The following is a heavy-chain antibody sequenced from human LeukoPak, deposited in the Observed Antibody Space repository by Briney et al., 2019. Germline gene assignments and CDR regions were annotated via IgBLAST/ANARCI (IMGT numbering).Heavy chain of an antibody. V-gene: IGHV4-34*01. CDR2: INHSGST. CDR1: GVSFSGYY. D-gene: IGHD3-10*01. Sequence: SETLSLTCAGYGVSFSGYYWSWIRQPPGKGLEWLGEINHSGSTNYNPSLKSRVTISVDTSKNQFSLKLSCLTAADTAVYYCARGGRITMVRGFNYWGQGTLVTVSS. CDR3: ARGGRITMVRGFNY. J-gene: IGHJ4*02.